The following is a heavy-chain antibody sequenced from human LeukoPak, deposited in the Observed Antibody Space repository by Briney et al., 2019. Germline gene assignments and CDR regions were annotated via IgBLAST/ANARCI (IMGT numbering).Heavy chain of an antibody. CDR1: GYTFTGYY. D-gene: IGHD5-18*01. CDR3: VSHVDTAMVTLLQDDYGMDV. J-gene: IGHJ6*02. CDR2: INPNSGGT. Sequence: ASVKVSCKASGYTFTGYYMHWVRQAPGQGLEWMGWINPNSGGTNYAQKFQGRVTMTRDTSISTAYMELSRLRSDDTAVYYCVSHVDTAMVTLLQDDYGMDVWGQGTTVTVSS. V-gene: IGHV1-2*02.